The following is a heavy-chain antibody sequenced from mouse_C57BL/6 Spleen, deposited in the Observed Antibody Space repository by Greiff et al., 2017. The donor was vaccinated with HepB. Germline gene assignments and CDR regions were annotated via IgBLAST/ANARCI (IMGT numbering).Heavy chain of an antibody. D-gene: IGHD2-4*01. CDR2: ISYDGSN. Sequence: ESGPGLVKPSQSLSLTCSVTGYSITSGYYWNWIRQFPGNKLEWMGYISYDGSNNYNPSLKNRISITRDTSKNQFFLKLNSVTTEDTATYYCARDDDYDGDYYAMDYWGQGTSVTVSS. V-gene: IGHV3-6*01. J-gene: IGHJ4*01. CDR3: ARDDDYDGDYYAMDY. CDR1: GYSITSGYY.